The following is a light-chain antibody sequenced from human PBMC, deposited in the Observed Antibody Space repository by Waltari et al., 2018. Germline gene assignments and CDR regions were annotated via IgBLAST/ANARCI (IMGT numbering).Light chain of an antibody. CDR2: VNHSGGH. CDR3: QTWDTETVV. CDR1: SGHTSYA. J-gene: IGLJ2*01. Sequence: QLVVTQSPSASASLGASVKLTCTLSSGHTSYAIAWHQQQSETGPRFLMRVNHSGGHSKGDGLPDRFSGSSSGAERYLTISSLQSEDEADYYCQTWDTETVVFGGGTKVTVV. V-gene: IGLV4-69*01.